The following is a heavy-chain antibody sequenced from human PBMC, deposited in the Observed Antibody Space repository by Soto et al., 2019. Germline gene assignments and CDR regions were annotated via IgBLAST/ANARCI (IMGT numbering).Heavy chain of an antibody. CDR1: GFTFSTYA. D-gene: IGHD3-16*01. J-gene: IGHJ3*02. Sequence: GGSLRLSCAASGFTFSTYAMSWVRQTPGKGLEWVSGISGSGGRTYYADSVKGRFTISRDNSNNTLSLQMHILRVEDTAVYFCAKGGYYSLFDIWGQGTMVTVSS. CDR3: AKGGYYSLFDI. CDR2: ISGSGGRT. V-gene: IGHV3-23*01.